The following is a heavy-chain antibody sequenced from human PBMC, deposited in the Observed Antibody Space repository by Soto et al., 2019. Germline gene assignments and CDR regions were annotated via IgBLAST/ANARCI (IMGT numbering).Heavy chain of an antibody. CDR3: ASGNGKMRRDWNYGAFDI. D-gene: IGHD1-7*01. J-gene: IGHJ3*02. Sequence: SETLSLTCTVSGGSISSYYWSWIRQPPGKGLEWIGYIYYSGSTNYNPSLKSRVTISVDTSKNQFSLKLSSVTAADTAVYYCASGNGKMRRDWNYGAFDIWGQGTMVTVSS. V-gene: IGHV4-59*01. CDR2: IYYSGST. CDR1: GGSISSYY.